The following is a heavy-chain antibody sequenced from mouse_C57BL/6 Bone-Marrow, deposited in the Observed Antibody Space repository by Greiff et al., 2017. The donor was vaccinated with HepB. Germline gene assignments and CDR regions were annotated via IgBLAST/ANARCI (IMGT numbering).Heavy chain of an antibody. V-gene: IGHV1-53*01. CDR3: AREGITTVVATYWYFEV. J-gene: IGHJ1*03. D-gene: IGHD1-1*01. CDR2: INPSNGGP. Sequence: QVQLQQPGPELVKPGASVKLSCKASGSTFTSYWLHWVKQRPGQGLEWIGNINPSNGGPNYNEKFKSKATLTVDKSSSTASMQLSSLTSEDSAVYYCAREGITTVVATYWYFEVWGTGTTVTVSS. CDR1: GSTFTSYW.